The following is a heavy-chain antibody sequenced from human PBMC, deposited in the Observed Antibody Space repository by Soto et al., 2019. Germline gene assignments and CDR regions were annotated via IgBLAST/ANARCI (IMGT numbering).Heavy chain of an antibody. D-gene: IGHD3-3*01. Sequence: SVKVSCKASGGTFSSYAISWVRQAPGQGLEWMGGIIPIFGTANYAQKFQGRVTITADESTSTAYMELSSLRSEDTAVYYCAGDFWSGYGAFDIWGQGTMVTVSS. CDR1: GGTFSSYA. CDR3: AGDFWSGYGAFDI. V-gene: IGHV1-69*13. J-gene: IGHJ3*02. CDR2: IIPIFGTA.